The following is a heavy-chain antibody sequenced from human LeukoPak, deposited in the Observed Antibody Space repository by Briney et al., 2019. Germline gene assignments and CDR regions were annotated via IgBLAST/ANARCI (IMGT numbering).Heavy chain of an antibody. CDR2: INHSGST. CDR3: ASGTGPTPLYYFDY. J-gene: IGHJ4*02. Sequence: SETLSLTCAVYGGSFSGYHWSWIRQAPGKGLEWIGEINHSGSTNYNPSLKSRVTISVDTSKNQFSLKLSSVTAADTAVYYCASGTGPTPLYYFDYWGQGTLVTVSS. D-gene: IGHD1-14*01. V-gene: IGHV4-34*01. CDR1: GGSFSGYH.